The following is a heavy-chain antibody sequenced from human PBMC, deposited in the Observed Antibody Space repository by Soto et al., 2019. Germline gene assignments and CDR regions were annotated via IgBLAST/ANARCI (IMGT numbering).Heavy chain of an antibody. CDR3: TNPGVQ. D-gene: IGHD6-6*01. CDR1: GFTFSGSS. V-gene: IGHV3-73*01. CDR2: IRSKANSYAT. Sequence: EVQLVESGGGLVQPGGSLKLSCAASGFTFSGSSMHWVRQASGKGLEWVGRIRSKANSYATTYAASVKGRFTISRDDSKNTAYLQMTILKTEDTAVYYCTNPGVQGGQGTLVTVSS. J-gene: IGHJ4*02.